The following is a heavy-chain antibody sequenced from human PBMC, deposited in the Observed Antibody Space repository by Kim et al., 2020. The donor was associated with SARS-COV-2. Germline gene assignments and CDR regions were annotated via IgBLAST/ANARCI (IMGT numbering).Heavy chain of an antibody. D-gene: IGHD3-22*01. J-gene: IGHJ4*02. CDR1: GFTVSSSY. CDR2: IYSGGST. Sequence: GGSLRLSCAASGFTVSSSYMSWVRQAPGKGLEWVSVIYSGGSTNYADSVKGRFTISRDNSENTVYLQMNSLGAEDTAVYYCARNLGGSDSGANWGQGTLVTVSS. CDR3: ARNLGGSDSGAN. V-gene: IGHV3-53*01.